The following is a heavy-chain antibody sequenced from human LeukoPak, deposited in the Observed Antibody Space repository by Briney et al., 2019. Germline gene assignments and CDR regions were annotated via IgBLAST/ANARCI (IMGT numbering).Heavy chain of an antibody. CDR2: INPNSGGT. CDR3: ARGRFSGYGAD. CDR1: GYTFTDYF. J-gene: IGHJ4*02. Sequence: ASVQVSCKACGYTFTDYFMHWVRQAPGQGLEWMGWINPNSGGTNFAQKFQGRVTMTSDTSISTAYMELSSLTSDDTAVYYCARGRFSGYGADWGQGTLVTVSS. D-gene: IGHD5-12*01. V-gene: IGHV1-2*02.